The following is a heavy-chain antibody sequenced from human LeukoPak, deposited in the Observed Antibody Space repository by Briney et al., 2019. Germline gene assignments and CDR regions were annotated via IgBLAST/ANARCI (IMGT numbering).Heavy chain of an antibody. V-gene: IGHV1-18*04. J-gene: IGHJ4*02. CDR2: ISAYNGNT. CDR1: GYTFTDYY. Sequence: ASVKVSCKASGYTFTDYYMHWVRQAPGQGLEWMGWISAYNGNTNYAQKLQGRVTMTTDTSTSTAYMELRSLRSDDTAVYYCARGHIVVVPAALDYWGQGTLVTVSS. CDR3: ARGHIVVVPAALDY. D-gene: IGHD2-2*01.